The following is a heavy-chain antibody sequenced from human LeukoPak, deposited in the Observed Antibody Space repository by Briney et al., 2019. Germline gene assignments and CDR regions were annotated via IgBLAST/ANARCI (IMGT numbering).Heavy chain of an antibody. CDR2: INTDGSST. CDR1: GFTFSSYW. Sequence: GGSLRLSCAASGFTFSSYWMHWVRQAPGKGLVWVSRINTDGSSTSYADSVKGRFTISRDNAKNTLYLQVNSLRAEDTAVYYCARSEWELLGDYWGQGTLVTVSS. J-gene: IGHJ4*02. V-gene: IGHV3-74*01. CDR3: ARSEWELLGDY. D-gene: IGHD1-26*01.